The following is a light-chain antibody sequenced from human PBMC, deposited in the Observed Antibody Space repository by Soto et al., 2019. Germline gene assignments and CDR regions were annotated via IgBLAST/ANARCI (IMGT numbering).Light chain of an antibody. CDR2: EDN. J-gene: IGLJ2*01. CDR3: QSYDSSIRV. CDR1: SGSIASNY. Sequence: NFMLTQPHSVSESPGKTVTISCTRSSGSIASNYVQWYQQRPGSAPTTVIYEDNQRPSGVPDRFSGSIDSSSNSASLTISGMKTEDEADFGCQSYDSSIRVFGGGTKLTVL. V-gene: IGLV6-57*03.